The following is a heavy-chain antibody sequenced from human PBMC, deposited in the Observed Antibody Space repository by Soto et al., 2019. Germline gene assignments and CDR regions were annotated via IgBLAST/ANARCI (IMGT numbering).Heavy chain of an antibody. CDR3: AKDPAFTAIPQGPFDY. V-gene: IGHV3-30*18. CDR2: ISYDGSNK. J-gene: IGHJ4*02. Sequence: QVQLVESGGGVVQPGRSLRLSCAASGFTFSSYGMHWVRQSPGKGLEWVAVISYDGSNKYYADSVKGRFTISRDNSKNTLYLQINSLRAEDTAVHYCAKDPAFTAIPQGPFDYWGQGTLVTVSS. CDR1: GFTFSSYG. D-gene: IGHD5-18*01.